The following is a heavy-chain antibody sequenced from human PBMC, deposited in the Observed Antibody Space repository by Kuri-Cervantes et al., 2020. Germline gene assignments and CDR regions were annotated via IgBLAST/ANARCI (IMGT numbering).Heavy chain of an antibody. CDR2: ISGSGGST. CDR3: AKGRSSWSLRPFDY. V-gene: IGHV3-23*01. D-gene: IGHD6-13*01. Sequence: GESLKISCAASRFTFSNYAMFWVRQAPGKGLEWVSAISGSGGSTYYADSVKGRFTISRDNSKNTLYLQMNSLRAEDTAVYYCAKGRSSWSLRPFDYWGQGTLVTVSS. J-gene: IGHJ4*02. CDR1: RFTFSNYA.